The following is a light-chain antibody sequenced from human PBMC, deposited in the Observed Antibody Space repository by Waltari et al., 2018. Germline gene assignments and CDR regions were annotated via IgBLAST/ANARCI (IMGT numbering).Light chain of an antibody. CDR2: EVS. CDR1: SRDVGAYHP. V-gene: IGLV2-14*01. Sequence: QSALTQPASVSGSPGQSITLSCTGTSRDVGAYHPVLWYQQHPGKAPQLMIYEVSNRPSGISNRFSGSKSGYTASLTISGLQAEDEAEYYCSSYTSSTTLLYVFGTGTKVTVL. CDR3: SSYTSSTTLLYV. J-gene: IGLJ1*01.